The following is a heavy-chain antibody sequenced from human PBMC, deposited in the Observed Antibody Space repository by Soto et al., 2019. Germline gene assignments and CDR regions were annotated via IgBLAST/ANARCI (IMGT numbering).Heavy chain of an antibody. CDR3: ARENGAAAQAHYYYGMDV. CDR1: GDSVSSNSDA. CDR2: TYFRSKWFY. Sequence: PSETLSLTCAIFGDSVSSNSDAWNWIRQSPSRGLDWLGRTYFRSKWFYDYAVSVRSRITIKPDTSKNQFSLHVNSVTPEDTAVYYCARENGAAAQAHYYYGMDVWGQGTTVTVSS. D-gene: IGHD2-2*01. V-gene: IGHV6-1*01. J-gene: IGHJ6*02.